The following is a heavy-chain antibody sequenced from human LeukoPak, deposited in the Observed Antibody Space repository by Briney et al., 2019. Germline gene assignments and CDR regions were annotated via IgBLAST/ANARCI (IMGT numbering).Heavy chain of an antibody. CDR2: IRYDGTNK. CDR3: AKEKKYHYDSTGYPGYDY. Sequence: GGSLRLSCAASGFTFSNYGMHWVRQAPGKGLEWVAFIRYDGTNKYYADSVKGRLTISRDNSKNTLYLQMNSLRAEDTAVYYCAKEKKYHYDSTGYPGYDYWGQGTLVTVSS. J-gene: IGHJ4*02. D-gene: IGHD3-22*01. V-gene: IGHV3-30*02. CDR1: GFTFSNYG.